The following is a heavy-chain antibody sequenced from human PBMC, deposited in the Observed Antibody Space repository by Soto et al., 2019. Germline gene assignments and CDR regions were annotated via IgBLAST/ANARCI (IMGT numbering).Heavy chain of an antibody. CDR3: ARCPYYDFWSGYPSGYYYYGMDV. CDR1: GYTFTSYY. J-gene: IGHJ6*02. Sequence: ASVNVSCKPSGYTFTSYYMNWVRQATGQGLECMGGMNPNSGNTGYAQKFQGRVTMTRNTSISTAYMELSSLRSEDTAVYYCARCPYYDFWSGYPSGYYYYGMDVWGQGTTVTVSS. CDR2: MNPNSGNT. V-gene: IGHV1-8*01. D-gene: IGHD3-3*01.